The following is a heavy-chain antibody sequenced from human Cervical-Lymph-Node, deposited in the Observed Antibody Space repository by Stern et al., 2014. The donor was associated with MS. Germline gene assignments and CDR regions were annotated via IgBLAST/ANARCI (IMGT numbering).Heavy chain of an antibody. Sequence: QVQLGQSGAEVKRPGSSVKVSCQASGGTFNVYAINWLRQAPGQGFEWIGGIIPILGIANYAQQFQGRVTITADGSTTASSKHLCSLRSNDTAVYYCARDGRHADNYGLDVWGQGTTVVVSS. J-gene: IGHJ6*02. CDR2: IIPILGIA. CDR1: GGTFNVYA. CDR3: ARDGRHADNYGLDV. V-gene: IGHV1-69*01. D-gene: IGHD3-9*01.